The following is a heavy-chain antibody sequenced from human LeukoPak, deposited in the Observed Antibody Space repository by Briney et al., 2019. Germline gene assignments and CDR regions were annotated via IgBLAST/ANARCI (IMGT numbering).Heavy chain of an antibody. V-gene: IGHV1-8*01. J-gene: IGHJ5*02. D-gene: IGHD3-10*01. Sequence: GASVKVSCKASGYTFSTYDINWVRHVTGQGLELMGWMNPNSGNTGYAQKIQGRVTMTRNTSINTAYMELSSLRSEDTAVYYCARGPSRDYGSGSSWFDPWGQGTLVTVSS. CDR2: MNPNSGNT. CDR1: GYTFSTYD. CDR3: ARGPSRDYGSGSSWFDP.